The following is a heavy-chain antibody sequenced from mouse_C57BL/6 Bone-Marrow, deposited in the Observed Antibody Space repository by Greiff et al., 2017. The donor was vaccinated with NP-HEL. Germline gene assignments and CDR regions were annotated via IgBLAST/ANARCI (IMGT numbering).Heavy chain of an antibody. D-gene: IGHD1-1*01. CDR2: INPSTGGT. Sequence: VQLKESGPELVKPGASVKISCKASGYSFTGYYMNWVKQSPEKSLEWIGEINPSTGGTTYNQKFKAKATLTVDKSSSTAYMQLKSLTSEDSAVYYCARRGLRSYYYAMDYWGQGTSVTVSS. CDR3: ARRGLRSYYYAMDY. V-gene: IGHV1-42*01. CDR1: GYSFTGYY. J-gene: IGHJ4*01.